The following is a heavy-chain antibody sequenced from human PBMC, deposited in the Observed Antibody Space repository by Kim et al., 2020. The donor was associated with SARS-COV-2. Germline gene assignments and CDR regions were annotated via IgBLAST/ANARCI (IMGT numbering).Heavy chain of an antibody. Sequence: ASVKVFCKVSGYTLTELSMHLVRQAPGKGLEWMGGFDPEDGETIYAQKFQGRVTMTEDTSTDTAYMELSSLRSEDTAVYYCATAYALTVEPPAYWGQGTLVTVSS. CDR3: ATAYALTVEPPAY. V-gene: IGHV1-24*01. D-gene: IGHD6-19*01. J-gene: IGHJ4*02. CDR1: GYTLTELS. CDR2: FDPEDGET.